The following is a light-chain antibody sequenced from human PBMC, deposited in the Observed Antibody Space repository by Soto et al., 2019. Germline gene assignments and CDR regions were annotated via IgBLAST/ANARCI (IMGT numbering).Light chain of an antibody. CDR3: QQRSTWPIS. CDR2: GAS. J-gene: IGKJ4*01. V-gene: IGKV3-11*01. Sequence: EVVLTQFPATLSLSPGESATLSCRANRGVSSHLAWYQHKPSRPPRLLIFGASDRATGIPARFSGSGSGTDFTLTISSLEADDFAVYYCQQRSTWPISFGWGTKVEI. CDR1: RGVSSH.